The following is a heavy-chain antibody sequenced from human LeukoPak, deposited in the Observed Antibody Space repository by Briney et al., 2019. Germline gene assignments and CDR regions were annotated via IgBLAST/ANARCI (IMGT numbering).Heavy chain of an antibody. J-gene: IGHJ3*02. CDR2: ISGYNGHT. CDR1: GYSFTSYG. D-gene: IGHD2/OR15-2a*01. Sequence: ASVKVSCKASGYSFTSYGISWVRQAPGQGLEWMGWISGYNGHTYYAQNLQGRVTMTTDTSTTTVYMELRSLRSDDTAVYYCARDVNGAEYEDAFEIWGQGTMVTVSS. V-gene: IGHV1-18*01. CDR3: ARDVNGAEYEDAFEI.